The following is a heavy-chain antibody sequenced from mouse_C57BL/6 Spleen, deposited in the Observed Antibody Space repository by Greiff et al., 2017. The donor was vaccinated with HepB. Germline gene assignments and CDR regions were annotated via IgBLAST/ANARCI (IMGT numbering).Heavy chain of an antibody. D-gene: IGHD1-1*01. V-gene: IGHV14-2*01. Sequence: EVKLVESGAELVKPGASVKLSCTASGFNIKDYYMHWVKQRTEQGLEWIGRIDPEDGETKYAPKFQGKATITADTSSNTAYLQLSSLTSEDTAVYYCAYYYGSSYSSYYAMDYWGQGTSVTVSS. J-gene: IGHJ4*01. CDR1: GFNIKDYY. CDR3: AYYYGSSYSSYYAMDY. CDR2: IDPEDGET.